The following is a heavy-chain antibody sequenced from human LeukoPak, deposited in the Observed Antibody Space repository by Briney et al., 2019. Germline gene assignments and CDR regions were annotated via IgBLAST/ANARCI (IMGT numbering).Heavy chain of an antibody. Sequence: GRSLRLSCAASRFTFSNDAMSWVRRAPGKGLEWVSAISGSGGSTLYADSVKGRFTISRDNSKNTLYLQMNSLRADDTAVYYCAKVGGGFNPTLYFDFWGQGTLVTVSS. CDR2: ISGSGGST. V-gene: IGHV3-23*01. CDR3: AKVGGGFNPTLYFDF. D-gene: IGHD3-16*01. J-gene: IGHJ4*02. CDR1: RFTFSNDA.